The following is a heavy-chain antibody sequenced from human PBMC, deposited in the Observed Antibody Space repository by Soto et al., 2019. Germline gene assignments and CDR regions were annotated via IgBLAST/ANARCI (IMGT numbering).Heavy chain of an antibody. V-gene: IGHV3-53*01. CDR3: AFFCRIAIESYHYTYVLDV. Sequence: HPGGSLRLACAVSGFAVSGNFMTWVRQAPGKGLEWDSISNSDGSTYYADSVKGRFTISRDNSKNTLYLQMNSMRVEDTAVYLCAFFCRIAIESYHYTYVLDVWGQGTTVTVSS. CDR1: GFAVSGNF. D-gene: IGHD6-13*01. J-gene: IGHJ6*02. CDR2: SNSDGST.